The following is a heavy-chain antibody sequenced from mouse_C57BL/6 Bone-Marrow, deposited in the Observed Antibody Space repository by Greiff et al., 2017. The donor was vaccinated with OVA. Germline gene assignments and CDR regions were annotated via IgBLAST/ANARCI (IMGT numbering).Heavy chain of an antibody. V-gene: IGHV1-55*01. CDR1: GFPFTSYW. J-gene: IGHJ2*01. CDR3: ARRGSCYDY. Sequence: QVQLLHPGAELVTPGASVTMSCKASGFPFTSYWITWVQQRPGQGLEWIGDIYPGSGSTYYNGKFKSKATLTVDTSSSTAYMQLSSLTSEDSAVYYCARRGSCYDYWGQGTTLTVSS. D-gene: IGHD1-1*01. CDR2: IYPGSGST.